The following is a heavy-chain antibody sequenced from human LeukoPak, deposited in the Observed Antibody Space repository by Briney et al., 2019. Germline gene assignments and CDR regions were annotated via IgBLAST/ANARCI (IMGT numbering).Heavy chain of an antibody. Sequence: SETLSLTCAVYGGSFSGYYWSWIRQPPGKGLEWIGEINHSGSTNYNPSLKSRVIISGDTSKNQFSLKLSSVTAADTAVYYCARSAIVATNHDYWGQGTLVTVSS. J-gene: IGHJ4*02. CDR1: GGSFSGYY. V-gene: IGHV4-34*01. CDR2: INHSGST. D-gene: IGHD5-12*01. CDR3: ARSAIVATNHDY.